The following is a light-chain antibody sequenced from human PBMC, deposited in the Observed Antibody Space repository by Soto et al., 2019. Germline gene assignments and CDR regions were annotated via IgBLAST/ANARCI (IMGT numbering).Light chain of an antibody. CDR3: SSFAVTNIFV. Sequence: QSVLTQPPCASGSPGQSVTISCTGTSSDVGGFNYVSWYQQHPGKAPKVLIYEVNQRPSGVPNRFSGSKSGNTASLTVSGLQAEDEADYYCSSFAVTNIFVFGTGTKVTVL. J-gene: IGLJ1*01. V-gene: IGLV2-8*01. CDR1: SSDVGGFNY. CDR2: EVN.